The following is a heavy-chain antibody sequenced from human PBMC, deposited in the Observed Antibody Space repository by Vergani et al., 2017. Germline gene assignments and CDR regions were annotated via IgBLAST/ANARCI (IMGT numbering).Heavy chain of an antibody. J-gene: IGHJ2*01. V-gene: IGHV4-38-2*01. Sequence: QVQLQESGPGLVKPSETLPLTCAVSGYSVTSCYYWAWIRQSPGKGLEWIGAILPSGTTYYNPSLKSRLTVSLDTSKNHVSLTLTSVTAADTAVYYCARRLASEVTAFDLWGRGTLVTVSS. CDR3: ARRLASEVTAFDL. D-gene: IGHD2-21*02. CDR2: ILPSGTT. CDR1: GYSVTSCYY.